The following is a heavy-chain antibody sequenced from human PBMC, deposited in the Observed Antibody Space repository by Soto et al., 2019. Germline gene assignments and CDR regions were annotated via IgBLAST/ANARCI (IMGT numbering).Heavy chain of an antibody. J-gene: IGHJ3*02. Sequence: GGSLRLSCAASGFTLSSYGMHWVRQAPGKGLEWVAVISYDGSNKYYADSVKGRFTISRDNSKNTLYLQMNSLRAEDTAVYYCAKDDSRLDDAFDIWGQGTMVTVSS. CDR1: GFTLSSYG. CDR3: AKDDSRLDDAFDI. CDR2: ISYDGSNK. D-gene: IGHD3-3*01. V-gene: IGHV3-30*18.